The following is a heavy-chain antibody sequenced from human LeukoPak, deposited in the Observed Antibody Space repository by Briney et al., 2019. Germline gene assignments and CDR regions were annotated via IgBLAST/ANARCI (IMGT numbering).Heavy chain of an antibody. D-gene: IGHD5-18*01. J-gene: IGHJ2*01. V-gene: IGHV4-59*01. CDR3: ARAWGYSYWYFDL. CDR2: IYYSGST. Sequence: PSETLSLTCTVSGGSISSYYWSWIRQPPGKGLEWIGYIYYSGSTNYNPSLKSRVTISVDTSKNQFSLKLSSVTAADTAVYYCARAWGYSYWYFDLWGRGTLVTVSS. CDR1: GGSISSYY.